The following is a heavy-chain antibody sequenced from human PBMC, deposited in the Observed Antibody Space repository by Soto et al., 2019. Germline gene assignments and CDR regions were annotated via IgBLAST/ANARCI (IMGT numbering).Heavy chain of an antibody. Sequence: QVQLQESGPGLVKPSQTLSLTCTVSGGSISSGDYYWSWIRQPPGKGLEWIGYIYYSGRTYYNPSLNSRVTISVDTSKNQFSLKLSSVTAADTAVYYCAREGAGSATFDYWGQGTLVTVSS. CDR2: IYYSGRT. CDR3: AREGAGSATFDY. V-gene: IGHV4-30-4*01. D-gene: IGHD3-10*01. CDR1: GGSISSGDYY. J-gene: IGHJ4*02.